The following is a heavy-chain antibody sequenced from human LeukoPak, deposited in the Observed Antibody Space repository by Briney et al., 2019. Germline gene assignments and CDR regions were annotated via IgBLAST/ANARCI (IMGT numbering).Heavy chain of an antibody. D-gene: IGHD2/OR15-2a*01. CDR3: ARDNPSMALDY. CDR1: GFTFSSYC. CDR2: IWYDGSIK. J-gene: IGHJ4*02. Sequence: GGSLRLSCAASGFTFSSYCMHWVRQAPGQGLEWVAVIWYDGSIKYYADTLKGRFTISRDNSTNTLYLQMNSLRAENTAVYYCARDNPSMALDYWGQGTLVTVSS. V-gene: IGHV3-33*01.